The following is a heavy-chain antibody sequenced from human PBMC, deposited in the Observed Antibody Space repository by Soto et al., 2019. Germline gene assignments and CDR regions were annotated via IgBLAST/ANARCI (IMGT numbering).Heavy chain of an antibody. CDR2: VSYNGRKE. Sequence: PGGSLRLSCVASGFTFDNYGMHWVRQAPGKGLEWVALVSYNGRKEYYADSVKGRFSISRDNSKNTLYVQMNTLRDEDTALYYCAKDSLRGEVPAALNFDDWGRGTLVTVSS. CDR1: GFTFDNYG. J-gene: IGHJ4*02. D-gene: IGHD2-2*01. CDR3: AKDSLRGEVPAALNFDD. V-gene: IGHV3-30*18.